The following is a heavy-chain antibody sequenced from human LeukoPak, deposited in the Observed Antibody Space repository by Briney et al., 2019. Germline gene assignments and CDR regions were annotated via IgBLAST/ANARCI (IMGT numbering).Heavy chain of an antibody. Sequence: GESLKISCKGSGYSFTSYWIGWVRQMPGKGLEWMGIIYPGDSDTRYSPSFQGHVTISADKSISTAYLQWSSLKASDTAMYYCATRVGATDHLDAFDIWGQGTMVTVSS. D-gene: IGHD1-26*01. CDR2: IYPGDSDT. V-gene: IGHV5-51*01. CDR3: ATRVGATDHLDAFDI. J-gene: IGHJ3*02. CDR1: GYSFTSYW.